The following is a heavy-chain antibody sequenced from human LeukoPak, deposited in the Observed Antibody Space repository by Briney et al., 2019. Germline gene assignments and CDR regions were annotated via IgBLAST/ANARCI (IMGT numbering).Heavy chain of an antibody. CDR2: IYYSGST. V-gene: IGHV4-59*01. J-gene: IGHJ4*02. Sequence: SETLSLTCTVSGGSISSYYWSWIRQPPGEGLEWIGYIYYSGSTNYNPSLKSRVTISVDTSKNQFSLKLSSVTAADTAVYYCARVEDCSGGSCLDYWGQGTLVTVSS. CDR3: ARVEDCSGGSCLDY. CDR1: GGSISSYY. D-gene: IGHD2-15*01.